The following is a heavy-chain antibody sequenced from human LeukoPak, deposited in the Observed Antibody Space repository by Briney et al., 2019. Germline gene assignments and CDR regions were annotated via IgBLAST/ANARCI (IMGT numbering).Heavy chain of an antibody. CDR2: ISYSGST. Sequence: PSETLSLTCTVSGASLSSYYCSWIRQSPGKGLEWIGLISYSGSTKYNSSLESRVTISTDTSKSQCSLKLGSVTAADTAVYYCVRGAGWLPDYWGQGTLVTVSS. CDR3: VRGAGWLPDY. J-gene: IGHJ4*02. V-gene: IGHV4-59*01. D-gene: IGHD5-24*01. CDR1: GASLSSYY.